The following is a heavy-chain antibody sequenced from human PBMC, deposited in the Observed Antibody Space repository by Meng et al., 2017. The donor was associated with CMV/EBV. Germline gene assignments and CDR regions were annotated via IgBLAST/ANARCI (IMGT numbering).Heavy chain of an antibody. CDR1: GGSISSSSYY. V-gene: IGHV4-39*07. J-gene: IGHJ4*02. D-gene: IGHD3-22*01. CDR2: IYYSGST. Sequence: SETLSLTCTVSGGSISSSSYYWGWIRQPPGKGLEWIGSIYYSGSTYYNPSLKSRVTISVDTSKNQFSLKLSSVTAADTAVYYCARVSSGYGLGYWGQGTLVTVSS. CDR3: ARVSSGYGLGY.